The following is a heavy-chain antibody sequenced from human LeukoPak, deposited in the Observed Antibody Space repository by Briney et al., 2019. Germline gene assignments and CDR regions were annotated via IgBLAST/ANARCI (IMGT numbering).Heavy chain of an antibody. V-gene: IGHV3-66*01. CDR1: GFTDNSNH. Sequence: QPGGSLTLSCAVSGFTDNSNHMRCLPQAPGKALEWVSFMYSGGRTYYADSVKGRFTISRAHSKGTMYLQINSLRGEDTAVYYCARDGPITNYFGNWGEGTLVTVSS. CDR2: MYSGGRT. J-gene: IGHJ4*02. CDR3: ARDGPITNYFGN. D-gene: IGHD3-10*01.